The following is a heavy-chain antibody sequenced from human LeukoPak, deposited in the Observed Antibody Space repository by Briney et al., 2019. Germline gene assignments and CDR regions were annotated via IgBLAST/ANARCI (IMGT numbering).Heavy chain of an antibody. D-gene: IGHD1/OR15-1a*01. Sequence: ASVKVSCKASGYSFTDYYIHWVRQAPGQGLEWVGWINPYSGGTNYAQKFQGRVTMTRDTSISTAYMELSRLRSDDTAVYYCGTGTGPFDYWGQGTLVTVSS. CDR3: GTGTGPFDY. V-gene: IGHV1-2*02. J-gene: IGHJ4*02. CDR1: GYSFTDYY. CDR2: INPYSGGT.